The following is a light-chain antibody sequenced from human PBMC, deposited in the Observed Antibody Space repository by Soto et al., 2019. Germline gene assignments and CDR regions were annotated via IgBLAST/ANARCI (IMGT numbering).Light chain of an antibody. V-gene: IGLV2-14*03. CDR1: SSDVGGYDF. CDR2: DVS. J-gene: IGLJ2*01. CDR3: ASYTTTLEKL. Sequence: ALTQPASVSGSPGQSITISCTGTSSDVGGYDFVSWYQQHPGKAPKLMIYDVSTRPSGVSDRFSGSKSGNTASLTISGLQAEDEAEYYCASYTTTLEKLFGGGTKVTVL.